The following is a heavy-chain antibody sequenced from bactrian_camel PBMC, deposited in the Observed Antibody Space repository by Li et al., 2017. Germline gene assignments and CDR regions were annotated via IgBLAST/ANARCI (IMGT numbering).Heavy chain of an antibody. D-gene: IGHD8*01. Sequence: VQLVESGGGLVQPGGSLRLSCAYSGWTFSRYWMYWVRQAPGKGLEWVSSISNGGGTTVYADSVKGRFTISRDNAKDTVYLQMNSLKSGDTALYYCATGQRGNWIINEYNYWGQGTQVTVS. J-gene: IGHJ4*01. CDR1: GWTFSRYW. CDR2: ISNGGGTT. V-gene: IGHV3S1*01. CDR3: ATGQRGNWIINEYNY.